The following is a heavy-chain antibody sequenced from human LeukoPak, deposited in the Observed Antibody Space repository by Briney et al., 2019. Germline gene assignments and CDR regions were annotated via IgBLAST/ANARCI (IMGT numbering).Heavy chain of an antibody. V-gene: IGHV4-59*01. Sequence: SETLSLTCTVSGGSISSYYWSWIRQPPGKGLEWIGYIYYSGSTNYNPSLKSRVTISVDTSKNQFSLKLSSVTAADTAVYYCATRESLGYCSGGSCYSDYWGQGTLVTVSS. CDR1: GGSISSYY. D-gene: IGHD2-15*01. CDR2: IYYSGST. CDR3: ATRESLGYCSGGSCYSDY. J-gene: IGHJ4*02.